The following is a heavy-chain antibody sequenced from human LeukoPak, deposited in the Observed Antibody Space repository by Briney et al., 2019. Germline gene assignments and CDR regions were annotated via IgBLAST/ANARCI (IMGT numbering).Heavy chain of an antibody. D-gene: IGHD3-9*01. CDR1: GGSFSGYY. CDR2: INHSGST. V-gene: IGHV4-34*01. J-gene: IGHJ6*03. Sequence: SETLSLTCAVYGGSFSGYYWSWIRQPPGKGLEWIGEINHSGSTNYNPSLKSRVTISVDTSKNQFSLKLRSVTAADTAVYYCARRNQDDWLLYSGDYYMDVWGKGTTVTISS. CDR3: ARRNQDDWLLYSGDYYMDV.